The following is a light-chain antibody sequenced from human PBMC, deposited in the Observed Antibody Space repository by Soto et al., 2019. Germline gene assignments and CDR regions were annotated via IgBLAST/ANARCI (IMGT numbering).Light chain of an antibody. CDR3: CSYAGSYTYV. Sequence: QSALTQPRSVSGSPGQSVTISCSGTSSDVGGYNYVSWYQQHPGKAPKLMIHDVSKRPSGVPDRFSGSRSGYTASLTISGLQAEDEADYYCCSYAGSYTYVFGTGTKLTVL. J-gene: IGLJ1*01. CDR2: DVS. CDR1: SSDVGGYNY. V-gene: IGLV2-11*01.